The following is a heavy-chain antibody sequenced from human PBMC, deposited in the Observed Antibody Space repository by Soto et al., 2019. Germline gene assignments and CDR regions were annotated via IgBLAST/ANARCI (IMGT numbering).Heavy chain of an antibody. J-gene: IGHJ2*01. CDR3: ARDLAGRPHWYFDL. D-gene: IGHD6-19*01. Sequence: QVQLQESGPGLVKPSGTLSLTCAVSGGSISSSNWWRWVRQPPGKGLEWSWEIYHSGSTNYNPSLKNRVTISVDNSKIQFSLKQSPVPAAETAVYYCARDLAGRPHWYFDLWGRGTLVTVSS. CDR1: GGSISSSNW. CDR2: IYHSGST. V-gene: IGHV4-4*02.